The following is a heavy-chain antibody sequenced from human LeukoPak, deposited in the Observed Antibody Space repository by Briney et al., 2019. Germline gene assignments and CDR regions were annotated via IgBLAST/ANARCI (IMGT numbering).Heavy chain of an antibody. CDR2: IYHSGST. CDR1: GGSISSSNW. V-gene: IGHV4-4*02. D-gene: IGHD3-9*01. CDR3: ARAFYFDWSYFDY. Sequence: PSETLSLTCAVSGGSISSSNWWSWVRQPPGKGLEWIGEIYHSGSTNYNPSLKSRVTISVDKSKNQFSLKLSSVTAADTAVYYCARAFYFDWSYFDYWGQGTLVTVSS. J-gene: IGHJ4*02.